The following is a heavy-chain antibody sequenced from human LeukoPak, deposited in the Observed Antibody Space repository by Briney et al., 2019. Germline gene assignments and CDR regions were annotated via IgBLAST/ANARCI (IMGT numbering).Heavy chain of an antibody. CDR3: AEDIRGSGSYSGFDP. Sequence: GGSLRLSCAASGFTFDDYAMHWVRQAPGKGLEWVSGISWNSGSIGYADSVKGRFTISRDNAKNSLYLQMNGLRAEDTALYYCAEDIRGSGSYSGFDPWGQGTLVTVSS. V-gene: IGHV3-9*01. CDR1: GFTFDDYA. D-gene: IGHD1-26*01. CDR2: ISWNSGSI. J-gene: IGHJ5*02.